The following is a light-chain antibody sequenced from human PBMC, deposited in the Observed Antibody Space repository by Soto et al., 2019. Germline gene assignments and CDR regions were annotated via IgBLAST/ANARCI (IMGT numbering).Light chain of an antibody. V-gene: IGLV4-69*01. CDR2: LNSDGSH. J-gene: IGLJ2*01. CDR3: QTWGTGI. Sequence: QLVLTQSPSASASLGASVKLTCTLSSGHSSYAIAWHQQQPEKGPRYLMKLNSDGSHSKGDGIPDRFSGSSSGAERYLTISSLQSEDEADYYCQTWGTGIFGGGTKLPVL. CDR1: SGHSSYA.